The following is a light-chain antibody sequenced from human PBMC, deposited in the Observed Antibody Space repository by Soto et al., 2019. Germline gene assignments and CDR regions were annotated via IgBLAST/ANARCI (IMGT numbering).Light chain of an antibody. CDR1: QSVSSSY. J-gene: IGKJ5*01. V-gene: IGKV3-20*01. Sequence: LKLSPRTLSSSPRERATLSCRASQSVSSSYLAWYQQKPGQAPRLLIYGASSRATGIPDRFSGSGSGTDFTLTISRLEPEDFAVYYCQQYGSSPLVTFGQGTRLEIK. CDR3: QQYGSSPLVT. CDR2: GAS.